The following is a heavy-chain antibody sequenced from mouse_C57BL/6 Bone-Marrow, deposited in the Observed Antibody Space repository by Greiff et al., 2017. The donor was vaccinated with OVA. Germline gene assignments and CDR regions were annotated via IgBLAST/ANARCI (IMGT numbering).Heavy chain of an antibody. CDR3: ARPLRFFDY. CDR2: IYPRCGNT. V-gene: IGHV1-81*01. Sequence: QVQLQQSGAELARPGASVKLSCKASGYTFTSYGISWVKQRTGQGLEWIGEIYPRCGNTYYNEKFKGKATLTADKSSSTAYMELRSLTSEDSAVYFCARPLRFFDYWGQGTTLTVSS. J-gene: IGHJ2*01. CDR1: GYTFTSYG. D-gene: IGHD1-1*01.